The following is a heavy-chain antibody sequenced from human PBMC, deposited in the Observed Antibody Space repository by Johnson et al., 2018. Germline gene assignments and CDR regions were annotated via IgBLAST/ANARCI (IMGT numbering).Heavy chain of an antibody. CDR1: GDSISPYS. J-gene: IGHJ3*02. V-gene: IGHV4-59*01. Sequence: QVQLQESGPGLVRPSETLSLTCTVSGDSISPYSWTWIRQPPGKRLEWIGYIYYSGNTNYNPSLKSRVTISVDTSRNQFSLKLSSVTAADTAVYYCARDSWDTSSWYGAFDIWGLGTMVTVSS. CDR3: ARDSWDTSSWYGAFDI. D-gene: IGHD6-13*01. CDR2: IYYSGNT.